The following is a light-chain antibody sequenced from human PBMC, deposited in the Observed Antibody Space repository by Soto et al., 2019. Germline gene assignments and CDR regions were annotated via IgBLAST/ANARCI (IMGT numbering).Light chain of an antibody. Sequence: DSEMTEGRCTLSESVGDRVTITYQASLTISSWLAWYQQKPGKAPKLLIYKASTLKSGVPSRFSGSGSGTEFTLTISSLQPDDFATYYCQHYNSYSEAFGQGTKV. CDR1: LTISSW. CDR3: QHYNSYSEA. CDR2: KAS. J-gene: IGKJ1*01. V-gene: IGKV1-5*03.